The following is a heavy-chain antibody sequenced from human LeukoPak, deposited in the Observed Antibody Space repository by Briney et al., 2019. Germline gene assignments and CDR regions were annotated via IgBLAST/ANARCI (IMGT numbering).Heavy chain of an antibody. J-gene: IGHJ3*02. CDR2: IYYSGST. Sequence: SETLSLTCTVSGGSISSYHWSWIRQPSGKGLEWIGYIYYSGSTNYNPSLKSRVTISVDTSKNQFSLKVSSVTAADTAVYYCARELRFLEWLLSTGPSNAFDIWGQGTMVTVSS. D-gene: IGHD3-3*01. V-gene: IGHV4-59*01. CDR3: ARELRFLEWLLSTGPSNAFDI. CDR1: GGSISSYH.